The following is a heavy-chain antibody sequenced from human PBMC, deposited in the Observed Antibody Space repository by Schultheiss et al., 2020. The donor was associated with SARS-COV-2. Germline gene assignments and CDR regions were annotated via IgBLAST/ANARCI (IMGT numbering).Heavy chain of an antibody. J-gene: IGHJ4*02. CDR2: ISYDGSNK. CDR3: ARYYASGGSDY. CDR1: GFTFSNYA. Sequence: GGSLRLSCAASGFTFSNYAVHWVRQAPGKGLEWVAVISYDGSNKYYADSVKGRFTISRDNAMNSLYLQMNSLRDEDTAVYFCARYYASGGSDYWGQGTLVTVSS. V-gene: IGHV3-30*04. D-gene: IGHD3-10*01.